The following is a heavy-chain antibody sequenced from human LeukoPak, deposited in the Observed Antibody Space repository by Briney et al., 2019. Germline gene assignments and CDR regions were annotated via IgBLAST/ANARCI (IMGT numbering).Heavy chain of an antibody. CDR3: ARNWGYCSSTSCYTGWFDP. D-gene: IGHD2-2*02. CDR2: INPNSGGT. Sequence: ASVKVSCKASGGTFSSYAISWVRQAPGQGLEWMGWINPNSGGTNYAQKFQGRVTMTRDTSISTAYMELSRLRSDDTAVYYCARNWGYCSSTSCYTGWFDPWGQGTLVTVSS. CDR1: GGTFSSYA. V-gene: IGHV1-2*02. J-gene: IGHJ5*02.